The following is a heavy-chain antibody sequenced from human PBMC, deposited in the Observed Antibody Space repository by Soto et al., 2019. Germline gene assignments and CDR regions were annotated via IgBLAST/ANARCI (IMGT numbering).Heavy chain of an antibody. CDR3: AKGHHRFNIVGANTY. CDR2: MSFDGSNE. J-gene: IGHJ4*02. V-gene: IGHV3-30*18. CDR1: GVTFINYA. Sequence: VGSLRLSCVAAGVTFINYAMHWVRQAPGKGLKWVTLMSFDGSNEYYADSVKGRFTISRDNSKNTLYLQMNSLRAEDTAVYYCAKGHHRFNIVGANTYWGQGTLVTVSS. D-gene: IGHD1-26*01.